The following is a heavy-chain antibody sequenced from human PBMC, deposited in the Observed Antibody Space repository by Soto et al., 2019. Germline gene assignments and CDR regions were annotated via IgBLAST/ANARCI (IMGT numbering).Heavy chain of an antibody. D-gene: IGHD1-26*01. V-gene: IGHV3-30*03. CDR2: ISSDGGNK. Sequence: QVQMVESGGGVVQPGRSLRLSCAASGFTFTNYGMHWVRQTPGRGLEWVALISSDGGNKYYADSVKGRFTISRSNSKDTVYLQMNSLRPEDTALYYGARVGPSYGSYTAYYFEYWGQGTLLTVSS. CDR1: GFTFTNYG. CDR3: ARVGPSYGSYTAYYFEY. J-gene: IGHJ4*02.